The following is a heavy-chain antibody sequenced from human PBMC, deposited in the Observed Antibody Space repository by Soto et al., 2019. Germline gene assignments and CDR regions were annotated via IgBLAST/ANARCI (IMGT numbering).Heavy chain of an antibody. D-gene: IGHD3-3*01. V-gene: IGHV1-3*01. CDR3: ARSAGTIFGVVKRDFDY. CDR1: GYTFTSYA. CDR2: INAGNGNT. J-gene: IGHJ4*02. Sequence: QVQLVQSGAEVKKPGASVKVSCKASGYTFTSYAMHWVRQAPGQRLEWMGWINAGNGNTKYSQKFQGRVIITRDTSASTAYMELSSLRSEDTAVYYCARSAGTIFGVVKRDFDYWGQGTLVTVSS.